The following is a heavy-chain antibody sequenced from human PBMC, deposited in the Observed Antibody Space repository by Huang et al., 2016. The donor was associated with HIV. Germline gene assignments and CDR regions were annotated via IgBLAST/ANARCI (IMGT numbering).Heavy chain of an antibody. CDR1: GYSFNNYD. CDR2: MNPKSGNR. D-gene: IGHD4-17*01. Sequence: QVQLVQSGAEVKKPGASVKVSCKASGYSFNNYDIHWVRHGPGQGLEWEGWMNPKSGNRGYAEKFQGRASMTRSTSISTAYMELKNLTSEDTAMYYCVRGTRYGDYRLRHYYYYMDVWGKGTTVTVSS. V-gene: IGHV1-8*02. CDR3: VRGTRYGDYRLRHYYYYMDV. J-gene: IGHJ6*03.